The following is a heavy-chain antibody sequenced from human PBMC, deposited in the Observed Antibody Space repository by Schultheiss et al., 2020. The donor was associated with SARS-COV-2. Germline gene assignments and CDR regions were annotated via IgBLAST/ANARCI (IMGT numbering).Heavy chain of an antibody. CDR2: IIPNSGGT. J-gene: IGHJ5*02. Sequence: ASVKVSCKASGGTFSSYAISWVRQAPGQGLEWMGRIIPNSGGTNYAQKFQGRVTMTRDTSISTAYMELSRLRSDDTAVYYCARDIRLPAPNWFDPWGQGTLVTVSS. D-gene: IGHD3-3*02. CDR1: GGTFSSYA. V-gene: IGHV1-2*02. CDR3: ARDIRLPAPNWFDP.